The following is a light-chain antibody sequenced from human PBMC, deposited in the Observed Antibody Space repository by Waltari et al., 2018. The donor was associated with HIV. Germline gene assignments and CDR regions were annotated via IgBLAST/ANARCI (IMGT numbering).Light chain of an antibody. CDR3: YSTDSSDWV. V-gene: IGLV3-10*01. CDR2: EDS. CDR1: ALPKKS. J-gene: IGLJ3*02. Sequence: SYELTQPPSVSVSPGQTARITCPGDALPKKSAYWYQQKSGQAPVLVIYEDSKRPSGIPERFSGSSSGTMATLTISGAQVEDEADYYCYSTDSSDWVFGGGTKLTVL.